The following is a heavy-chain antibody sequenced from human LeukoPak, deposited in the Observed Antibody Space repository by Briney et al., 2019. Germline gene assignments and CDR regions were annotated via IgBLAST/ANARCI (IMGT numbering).Heavy chain of an antibody. CDR3: ASGHPAAAQNYYYYYMDV. CDR2: IHYSGST. V-gene: IGHV4-39*07. D-gene: IGHD6-13*01. J-gene: IGHJ6*03. Sequence: SETLSLTCTVSGGSISSSSYYWGWIRQPPGKGLEWIGSIHYSGSTYYNPSLKSRVTISVDTSKNQFSLKLSSVTAADTAVYYCASGHPAAAQNYYYYYMDVWGKGTTVTVSS. CDR1: GGSISSSSYY.